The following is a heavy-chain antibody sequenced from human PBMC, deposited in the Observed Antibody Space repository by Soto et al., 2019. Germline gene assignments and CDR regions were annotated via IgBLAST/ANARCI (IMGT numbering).Heavy chain of an antibody. V-gene: IGHV3-74*01. CDR3: ARAGSYLFDY. CDR1: GFTFSSYW. CDR2: IDTDGSRT. Sequence: GSLRLSCATSGFTFSSYWVHWVRQAPGKGLVWVSRIDTDGSRTSYADSVKGRFTISRDNAENTLYLQMNSLRAEDTAVYYCARAGSYLFDYWGQGTLVTVSS. J-gene: IGHJ4*02. D-gene: IGHD3-10*01.